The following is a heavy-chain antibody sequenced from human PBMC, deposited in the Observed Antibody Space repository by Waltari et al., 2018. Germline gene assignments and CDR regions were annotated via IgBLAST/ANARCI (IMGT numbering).Heavy chain of an antibody. J-gene: IGHJ6*02. D-gene: IGHD3-16*01. CDR1: AFTVSGNF. Sequence: EMKLVESGGGLVHPGGSLRLSCAASAFTVSGNFMTWVRQAPGKGLEWVSVIYTGGDTYYADSVKGRFNISRDNSKNTLYLQMNSLRAEDTAVYYCAREIPAYGMDVWGQGTTVTVSS. V-gene: IGHV3-66*01. CDR2: IYTGGDT. CDR3: AREIPAYGMDV.